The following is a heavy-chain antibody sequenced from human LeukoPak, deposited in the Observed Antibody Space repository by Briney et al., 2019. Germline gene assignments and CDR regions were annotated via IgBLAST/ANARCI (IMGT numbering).Heavy chain of an antibody. CDR1: GYTFTGYY. Sequence: ASVKVSCKASGYTFTGYYIHWVRQAPGQGLEWMGWINPNSGGTNYAQKFQGRATMTRDTSISTAYVEVSRLRSDDTAVYYCARALRSGSYYEVDYWGQGTLVTVSS. CDR3: ARALRSGSYYEVDY. J-gene: IGHJ4*02. V-gene: IGHV1-2*02. CDR2: INPNSGGT. D-gene: IGHD1-26*01.